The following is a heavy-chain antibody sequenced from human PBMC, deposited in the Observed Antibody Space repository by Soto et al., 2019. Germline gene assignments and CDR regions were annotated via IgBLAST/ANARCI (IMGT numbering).Heavy chain of an antibody. Sequence: SESLSLCCTVSGGSGSSYYWSWIRQPPGKGLEWIGYIYYSGSTNYNPSLKIRVTISVDTSKNQFSLKLSSVTAADTAVYYCARGLLRDGMDVWGQGTTVTVSS. J-gene: IGHJ6*02. CDR2: IYYSGST. V-gene: IGHV4-59*02. CDR1: GGSGSSYY. CDR3: ARGLLRDGMDV. D-gene: IGHD3-22*01.